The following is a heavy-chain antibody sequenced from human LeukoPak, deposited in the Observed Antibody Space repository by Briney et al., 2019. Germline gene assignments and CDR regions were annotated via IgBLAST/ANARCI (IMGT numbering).Heavy chain of an antibody. D-gene: IGHD5-18*01. V-gene: IGHV4-30-2*01. CDR3: ARGYGTFDF. CDR1: GGSINSGGYS. Sequence: SQTLSLACAVSGGSINSGGYSWSWIRQPPGKGLEWMGYIYHSGSTYYNPSLKSQVTMSVDRSKNHFSLKLNSVTAADTAVYYCARGYGTFDFWGQGILVTVSS. J-gene: IGHJ4*02. CDR2: IYHSGST.